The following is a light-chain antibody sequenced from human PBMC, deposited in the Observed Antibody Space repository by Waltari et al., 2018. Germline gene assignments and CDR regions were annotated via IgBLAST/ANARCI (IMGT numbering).Light chain of an antibody. V-gene: IGLV2-11*01. CDR2: DIN. CDR3: CSYVGSNTYWV. CDR1: SNDVGGYNY. J-gene: IGLJ3*02. Sequence: QSALTQPRSVSGSPGQSVTISCTGTSNDVGGYNYVSWYQQHPDKAPKLIIYDINKRPSGVPDRVSGSKSGNTASLTIFGLQAEDEADYYCCSYVGSNTYWVFGGGTKLTVL.